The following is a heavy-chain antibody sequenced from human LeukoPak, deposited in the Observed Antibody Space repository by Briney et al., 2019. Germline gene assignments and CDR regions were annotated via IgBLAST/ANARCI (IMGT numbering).Heavy chain of an antibody. V-gene: IGHV3-30*03. J-gene: IGHJ4*02. Sequence: GGSLRLSCAASGFTFSSYSMNWVRQAPGKGLEWVAVISYDGSNKYYADSVKGRFTISRDNSKNTLYLQMNSLRAEDTAVYYCASGSRDGYNWYYWGQGTLVTVSS. D-gene: IGHD5-12*01. CDR1: GFTFSSYS. CDR2: ISYDGSNK. CDR3: ASGSRDGYNWYY.